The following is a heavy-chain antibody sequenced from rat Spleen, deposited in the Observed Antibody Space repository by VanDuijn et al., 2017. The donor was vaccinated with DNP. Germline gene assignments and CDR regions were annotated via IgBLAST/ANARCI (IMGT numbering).Heavy chain of an antibody. D-gene: IGHD5-1*01. J-gene: IGHJ4*01. CDR2: INNAGST. CDR3: ARSVDWDPYVMDA. CDR1: GYSITSSYT. Sequence: EVQLQESGPGLVKPSQSLSLTCSVTGYSITSSYTWNWIRKFPGNKLEWMGYINNAGSTNYNPSLKSRISITRDTSKNQFFLQVNSVTTEDTATYYCARSVDWDPYVMDAWGQGASVTVSS. V-gene: IGHV3-3*01.